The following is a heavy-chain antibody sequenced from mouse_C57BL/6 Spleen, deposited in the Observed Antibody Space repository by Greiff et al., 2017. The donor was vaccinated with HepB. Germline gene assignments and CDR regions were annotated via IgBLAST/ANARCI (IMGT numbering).Heavy chain of an antibody. CDR2: ISSGSSTI. Sequence: EVQRVESGGGLVKPGGSLKLSCAASGFTFSDYGMHWVRQAPEKGLEWVAYISSGSSTIYYADTVKGRFTISRDNAKNTLFLQMTSLRSEDTAMYYCARCYDYDGAWFAYWGQGTLVTVSA. V-gene: IGHV5-17*01. CDR1: GFTFSDYG. D-gene: IGHD2-4*01. CDR3: ARCYDYDGAWFAY. J-gene: IGHJ3*01.